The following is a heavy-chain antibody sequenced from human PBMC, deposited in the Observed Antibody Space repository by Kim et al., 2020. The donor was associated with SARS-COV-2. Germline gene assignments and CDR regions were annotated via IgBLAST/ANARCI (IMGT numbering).Heavy chain of an antibody. CDR2: T. D-gene: IGHD2-15*01. J-gene: IGHJ4*02. Sequence: TYFTASLKGRLTISAETSKNQFSLKLSTVTAADTALYYCARRRRGGSPDYWGQGTLVTVSS. CDR3: ARRRRGGSPDY. V-gene: IGHV4-39*01.